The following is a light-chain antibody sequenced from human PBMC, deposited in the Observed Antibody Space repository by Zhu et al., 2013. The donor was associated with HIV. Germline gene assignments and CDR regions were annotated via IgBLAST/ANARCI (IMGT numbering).Light chain of an antibody. CDR2: DAS. CDR1: QSVSTNF. V-gene: IGKV3D-20*02. J-gene: IGKJ2*01. Sequence: EIVLTQSPGTLSLSPGDRATLSCRASQSVSTNFLAWYQQKPGQAPKLLIYDASNRATGIPARFSGSGSGTDFTLTINSLEPEDFAVYYCQQRSNWPYTFGQGTNLEIK. CDR3: QQRSNWPYT.